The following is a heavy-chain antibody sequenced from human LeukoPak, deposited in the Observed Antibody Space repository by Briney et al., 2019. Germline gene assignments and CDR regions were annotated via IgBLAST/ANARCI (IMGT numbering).Heavy chain of an antibody. CDR3: ATWAMYSNKFDY. D-gene: IGHD1-26*01. CDR1: GFTFSSYG. Sequence: GGSLRLSCAASGFTFSSYGMYWVRQAPGKGLEWVAVISYDGSNKYYADSVKGRFTISRDTSKNTVYLQMNSLRADDTAVYYCATWAMYSNKFDYWGQGTLVTVSS. CDR2: ISYDGSNK. J-gene: IGHJ4*02. V-gene: IGHV3-30*03.